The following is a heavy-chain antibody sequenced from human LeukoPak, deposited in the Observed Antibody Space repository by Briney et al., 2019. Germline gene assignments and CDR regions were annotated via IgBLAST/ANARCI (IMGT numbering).Heavy chain of an antibody. D-gene: IGHD3-10*02. CDR3: AELGITMIGGV. Sequence: GGSLRLSCAASGFTFSSYSMNWVRQAPGKGLEWVSSISTSSSYIYYADSVKGRVTISRDNAKKSLYLQMNSLRAEDTAVYYCAELGITMIGGVWGKGTTVTISS. V-gene: IGHV3-21*01. CDR1: GFTFSSYS. CDR2: ISTSSSYI. J-gene: IGHJ6*04.